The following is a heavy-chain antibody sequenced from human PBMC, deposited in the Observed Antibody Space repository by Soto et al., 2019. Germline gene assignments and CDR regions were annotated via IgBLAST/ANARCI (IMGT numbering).Heavy chain of an antibody. Sequence: QVQLVQSGAEVKKPGSSVKVSCKASGGTFSSYAISWVRQAPGQGLEWMGGIIPIFGTANYAQKFQGRVTIPEDESTSTAYMELSSLRSEDTAVYYCAAVVVVTALDAFDIWGQGTMVTVSS. J-gene: IGHJ3*02. CDR2: IIPIFGTA. D-gene: IGHD2-21*02. CDR3: AAVVVVTALDAFDI. CDR1: GGTFSSYA. V-gene: IGHV1-69*12.